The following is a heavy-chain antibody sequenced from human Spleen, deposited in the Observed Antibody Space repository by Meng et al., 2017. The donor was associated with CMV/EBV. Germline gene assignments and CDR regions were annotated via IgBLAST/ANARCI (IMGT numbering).Heavy chain of an antibody. Sequence: GGSLRLSCAASEFTFSSYGIHWVRQAPGKGLEWVAFIRYDGSNEYYGDSVKGRFTISRDNSKNTLYLQMNSLRDEDTAVYYCARVGVSSGYYSLDYWGQGTLVTVSS. V-gene: IGHV3-30*02. D-gene: IGHD3-22*01. CDR1: EFTFSSYG. J-gene: IGHJ4*02. CDR2: IRYDGSNE. CDR3: ARVGVSSGYYSLDY.